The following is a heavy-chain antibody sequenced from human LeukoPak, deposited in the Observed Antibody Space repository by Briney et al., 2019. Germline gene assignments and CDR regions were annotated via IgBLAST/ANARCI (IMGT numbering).Heavy chain of an antibody. J-gene: IGHJ4*02. D-gene: IGHD1-7*01. Sequence: SETLSLTCAVYGGSFSGYYWGWIRQPPGKGLEWIGEINHSGSTNYNPSLKSRVTISVDTSKNQLSLKLSSVTAADTAVYYCARGRNSRVRTAYDYWGQGTLVTVSS. CDR3: ARGRNSRVRTAYDY. CDR2: INHSGST. V-gene: IGHV4-34*01. CDR1: GGSFSGYY.